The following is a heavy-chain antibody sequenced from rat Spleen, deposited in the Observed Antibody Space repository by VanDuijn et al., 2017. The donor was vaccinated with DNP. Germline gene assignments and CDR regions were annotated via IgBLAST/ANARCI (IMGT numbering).Heavy chain of an antibody. CDR1: GFTFSNYY. J-gene: IGHJ2*01. CDR2: ISYHGGNA. CDR3: ARHERTTGMGFDY. Sequence: EVQLVESGGGLVQPGRSMKLSCAASGFTFSNYYMAWVRRAPTEGLECVAYISYHGGNAYYGDSVKGRFTLSRDGAKTSLYLQMNSLKSEDTATYYCARHERTTGMGFDYWGQGVMVTVSS. V-gene: IGHV5-25*01. D-gene: IGHD1-7*01.